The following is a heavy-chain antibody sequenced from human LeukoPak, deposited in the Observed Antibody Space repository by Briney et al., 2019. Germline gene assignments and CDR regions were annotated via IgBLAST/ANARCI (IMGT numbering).Heavy chain of an antibody. D-gene: IGHD6-19*01. CDR3: ARQIAVAGKAGFEY. J-gene: IGHJ4*02. CDR2: IYTTGST. Sequence: SETLSLTCTVSGGSISSYYWTWIRQPAGKGLEWIGRIYTTGSTNYNPSLNSRVTMSVDTSKNQFSLKLSSVTAADTAVYYCARQIAVAGKAGFEYWGEGTLVTVSS. V-gene: IGHV4-4*07. CDR1: GGSISSYY.